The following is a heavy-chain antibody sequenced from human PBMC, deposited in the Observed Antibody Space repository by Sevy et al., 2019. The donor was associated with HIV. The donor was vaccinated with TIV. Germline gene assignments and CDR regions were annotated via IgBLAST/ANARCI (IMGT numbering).Heavy chain of an antibody. Sequence: GGSLRLSCAASGFTFSSYWMSWVRQAPGKGLEWVANIKQDGSEKYYVDSVKGRFTISRDNAKNSLYLQMNSLRAEDTAVYYCARDLLEVWFGELSPYYYYYMDVWGKWTTVTVSS. CDR3: ARDLLEVWFGELSPYYYYYMDV. CDR1: GFTFSSYW. J-gene: IGHJ6*03. V-gene: IGHV3-7*01. CDR2: IKQDGSEK. D-gene: IGHD3-10*01.